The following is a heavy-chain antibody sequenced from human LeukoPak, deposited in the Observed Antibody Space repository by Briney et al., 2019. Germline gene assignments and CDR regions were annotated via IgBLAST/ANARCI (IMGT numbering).Heavy chain of an antibody. V-gene: IGHV1-2*02. CDR2: INPNSGGT. Sequence: ASVKVSCKASGYTFTGYYMHWVRQAPGQGLEWMGWINPNSGGTNYAQKFQGRVTMTRDTSISTAYMELSRLRSDDTAVYYCARDRRSSWYYFDYRGQGTLVTVSS. CDR1: GYTFTGYY. CDR3: ARDRRSSWYYFDY. D-gene: IGHD6-13*01. J-gene: IGHJ4*02.